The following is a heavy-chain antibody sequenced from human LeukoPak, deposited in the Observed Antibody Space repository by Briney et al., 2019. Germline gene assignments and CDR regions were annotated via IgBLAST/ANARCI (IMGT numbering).Heavy chain of an antibody. D-gene: IGHD2-2*01. CDR2: IKQDGSEK. CDR3: ARDGDIVVVPAPLDY. CDR1: GFTFSSYW. J-gene: IGHJ4*02. V-gene: IGHV3-7*01. Sequence: GGSLRLSCAASGFTFSSYWMSWVRQAPGKGLEWVANIKQDGSEKYYVDSMKGRFTISRDNAKNSLYLQMNSLRAEDTAVYYCARDGDIVVVPAPLDYWGQGTLVTVSS.